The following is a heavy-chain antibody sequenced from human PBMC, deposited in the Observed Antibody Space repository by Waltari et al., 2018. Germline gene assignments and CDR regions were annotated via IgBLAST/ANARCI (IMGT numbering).Heavy chain of an antibody. CDR1: GGSFSGYY. Sequence: QVQLQQWGAGRLKSSETLSLTCAVYGGSFSGYYWSWFRQPPGKGLEWIGEINHSGSTNYNPSLTSRVTISVDTSKKQFSLKLSSVTAADSAVYFCARKVTETYYYYYYMDVWGKGTTVTIPS. CDR2: INHSGST. CDR3: ARKVTETYYYYYYMDV. V-gene: IGHV4-34*01. J-gene: IGHJ6*03. D-gene: IGHD1-20*01.